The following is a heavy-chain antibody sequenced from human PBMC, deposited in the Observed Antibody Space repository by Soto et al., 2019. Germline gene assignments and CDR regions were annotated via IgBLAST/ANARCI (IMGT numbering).Heavy chain of an antibody. Sequence: QVQLVQSGAEVKKPGSSVKVSCKASGGTFSSYTISWVRQAPGQGLEWMGRIIPILGIANYAQKFQGRVTIPADKSTSTAHMELSSLRSEDTAVYYCARPNPPRGSGLLFDYWGQGTLVTVSS. CDR3: ARPNPPRGSGLLFDY. D-gene: IGHD2-15*01. J-gene: IGHJ4*02. CDR2: IIPILGIA. V-gene: IGHV1-69*02. CDR1: GGTFSSYT.